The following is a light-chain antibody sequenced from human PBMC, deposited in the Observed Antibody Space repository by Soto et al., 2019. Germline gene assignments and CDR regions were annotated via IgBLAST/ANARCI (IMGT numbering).Light chain of an antibody. J-gene: IGLJ2*01. Sequence: QSVLTQSPSASGTPGQRVSISCSGSTSNIGTNTVSWYQHVPGTAPKLLIYSNDQRPSAVPDRFSGSKSGTSASLAISGLLSEDEADYYCATWDDSLNVVFGGGTKVTVL. V-gene: IGLV1-44*01. CDR3: ATWDDSLNVV. CDR2: SND. CDR1: TSNIGTNT.